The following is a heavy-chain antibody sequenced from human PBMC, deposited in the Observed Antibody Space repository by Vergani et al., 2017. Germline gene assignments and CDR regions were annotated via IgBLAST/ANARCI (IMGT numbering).Heavy chain of an antibody. V-gene: IGHV3-48*03. J-gene: IGHJ4*02. CDR3: AKSPPSSEAGEGIDY. CDR2: ISSSGSTI. D-gene: IGHD3-10*01. Sequence: EVQLVESGGGLVQPGGSLRLSCAASGFTFSSYEMNWVRQAPGKGLEWVSYISSSGSTIYYADSVKGRFTISRDNSKNTLYLQMNSLRAEDTAVYYCAKSPPSSEAGEGIDYWGQGTLVTVSS. CDR1: GFTFSSYE.